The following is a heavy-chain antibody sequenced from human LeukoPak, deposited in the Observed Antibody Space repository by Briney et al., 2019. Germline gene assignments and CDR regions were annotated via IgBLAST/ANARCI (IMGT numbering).Heavy chain of an antibody. CDR3: ARGPSITMVRGGQWYYYMDV. V-gene: IGHV1-46*01. Sequence: ASVKVSCKASGYTFTSYYIHWVRQAPGQGLEWMGLINPNGGSTNYAQKFQGRVTMTRDTSTSTVYMELSSLRSEDTAVYYCARGPSITMVRGGQWYYYMDVWGKGTTVTISS. CDR1: GYTFTSYY. D-gene: IGHD3-10*01. CDR2: INPNGGST. J-gene: IGHJ6*03.